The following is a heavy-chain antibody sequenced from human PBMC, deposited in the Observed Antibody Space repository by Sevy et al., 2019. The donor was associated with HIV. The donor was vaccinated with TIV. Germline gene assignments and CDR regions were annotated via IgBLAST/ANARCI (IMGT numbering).Heavy chain of an antibody. CDR3: AKVGVPADIDPFYYYAYGMDV. CDR1: GFTFSNYA. Sequence: GGSLRLSCAASGFTFSNYAINWVRQAPGKGLEWVSRISGSGDSTFYADSVKGRFTISRDNSKNTVHLQMNSLRVEETAVYYCAKVGVPADIDPFYYYAYGMDVWGQGTTVTVSS. J-gene: IGHJ6*02. D-gene: IGHD2-2*01. V-gene: IGHV3-23*01. CDR2: ISGSGDST.